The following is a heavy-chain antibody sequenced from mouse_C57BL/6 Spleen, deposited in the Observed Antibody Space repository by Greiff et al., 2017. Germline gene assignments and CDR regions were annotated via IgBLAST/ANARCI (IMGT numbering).Heavy chain of an antibody. V-gene: IGHV5-4*01. CDR3: ARDSPPYGYDPPWFAY. CDR1: GFTFSSYA. Sequence: EVMLVESGGGLVKPGGSLKLSCAASGFTFSSYAMSWVRQTPEKRLEWVATISDGGSYTYYPDNVKGRFTISRDNAKNNLYLQMSHLKSEDTAMYYCARDSPPYGYDPPWFAYWGQGTLVTVSA. J-gene: IGHJ3*01. D-gene: IGHD2-2*01. CDR2: ISDGGSYT.